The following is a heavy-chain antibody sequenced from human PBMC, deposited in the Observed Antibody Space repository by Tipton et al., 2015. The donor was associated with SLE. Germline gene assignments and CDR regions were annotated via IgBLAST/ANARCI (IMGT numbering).Heavy chain of an antibody. CDR3: ARALGDYGYYYGMDV. CDR2: SSSSGSTI. J-gene: IGHJ6*02. V-gene: IGHV3-11*04. CDR1: GFIFSDYY. Sequence: SLRLSCAASGFIFSDYYMSWFRQPPGKGLEWVSYSSSSGSTISYADSVKGRFTISRDNAKNSLYLQMNSPRAEDTAVYYCARALGDYGYYYGMDVWGQGTTVTVSS. D-gene: IGHD4-17*01.